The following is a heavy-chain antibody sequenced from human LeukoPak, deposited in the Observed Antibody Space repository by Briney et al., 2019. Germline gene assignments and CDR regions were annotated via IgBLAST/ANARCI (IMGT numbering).Heavy chain of an antibody. Sequence: PGGSLRLSCAASGFTFSSYGMHWVRQAPGKGLEWVAVISHDGSNKYYADSVKGRFTISRDNSKNTLYLQMNSLRAEDTAVYYCAKDLVGATPGVDYWGQGTLVTVSS. CDR1: GFTFSSYG. CDR3: AKDLVGATPGVDY. V-gene: IGHV3-30*18. J-gene: IGHJ4*02. D-gene: IGHD1-26*01. CDR2: ISHDGSNK.